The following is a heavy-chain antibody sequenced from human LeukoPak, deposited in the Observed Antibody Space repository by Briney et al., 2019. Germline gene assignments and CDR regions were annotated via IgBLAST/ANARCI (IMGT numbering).Heavy chain of an antibody. J-gene: IGHJ5*02. D-gene: IGHD3-16*01. V-gene: IGHV4-59*01. Sequence: SETLSLTCTVSGGSITGYYWTWIRQPPGKGLEWIGYIYYSGSSNYNPSLKSRVTISIHTSKNQFSLNLSSVTAADTAVYYCARVFGAGRGGWFDPWGQGTLVAVSS. CDR1: GGSITGYY. CDR3: ARVFGAGRGGWFDP. CDR2: IYYSGSS.